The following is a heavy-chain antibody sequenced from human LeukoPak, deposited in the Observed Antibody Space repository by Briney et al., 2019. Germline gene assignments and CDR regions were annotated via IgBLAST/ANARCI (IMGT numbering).Heavy chain of an antibody. Sequence: PGGSLRLSCAASGFTFSDYWMSWVRQAPAKGPEWVANIKQGGSDKYYVDSVKGRFTISRDNAKNALYLQMNSLRAEDTAVYYCARGEFAWIQGSYGMNVWGQGTTVTVSS. CDR1: GFTFSDYW. J-gene: IGHJ6*02. CDR2: IKQGGSDK. D-gene: IGHD5-18*01. CDR3: ARGEFAWIQGSYGMNV. V-gene: IGHV3-7*01.